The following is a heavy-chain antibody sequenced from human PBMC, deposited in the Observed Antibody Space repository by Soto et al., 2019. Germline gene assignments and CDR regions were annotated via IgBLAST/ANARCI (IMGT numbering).Heavy chain of an antibody. CDR2: INHSGST. CDR1: GGSFSGYY. V-gene: IGHV4-34*01. D-gene: IGHD3-3*01. Sequence: SETLSLTCAVYGGSFSGYYWSWIRQPPGKGLEWIGEINHSGSTNYNPSLESRVTISVDTSKNQFSLKLSSVTPADTAVYYCARRVFGSYMDVWGKGTTVTVSS. CDR3: ARRVFGSYMDV. J-gene: IGHJ6*03.